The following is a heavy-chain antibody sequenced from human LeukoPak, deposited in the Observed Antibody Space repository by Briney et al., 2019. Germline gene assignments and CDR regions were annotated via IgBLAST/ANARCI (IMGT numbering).Heavy chain of an antibody. CDR3: ARDKTRGMVDSDYYDSSGYYYAAGY. CDR2: IIPIFGTA. D-gene: IGHD3-22*01. CDR1: GGTFSSYA. Sequence: EASVKVSCKASGGTFSSYAISWVRQAPGQGLEWMGGIIPIFGTANYAQKFQGRVTITADESMSTAYMELSSLRSEDTAVYYCARDKTRGMVDSDYYDSSGYYYAAGYWGQGTLVTVSS. J-gene: IGHJ4*02. V-gene: IGHV1-69*13.